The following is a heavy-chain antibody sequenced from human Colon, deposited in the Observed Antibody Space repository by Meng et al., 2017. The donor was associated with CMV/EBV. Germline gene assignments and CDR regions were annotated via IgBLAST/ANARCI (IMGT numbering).Heavy chain of an antibody. J-gene: IGHJ4*02. CDR2: TTGSGDTT. Sequence: AASGFIFCSSAISCVRQAPGKGLEWFSSTTGSGDTTYYADSVKGRFTISRDNSKNTLSLQMNSLRAEDTATYYCTKGRGLLASASNYWGQGTLVTVSS. D-gene: IGHD1-26*01. CDR1: GFIFCSSA. CDR3: TKGRGLLASASNY. V-gene: IGHV3-23*01.